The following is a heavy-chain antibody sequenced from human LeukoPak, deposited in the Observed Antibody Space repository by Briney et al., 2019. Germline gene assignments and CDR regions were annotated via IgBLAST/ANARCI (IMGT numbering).Heavy chain of an antibody. CDR2: ITARGDSP. Sequence: GSLRLSCVASGFTFSTYAMGWVRQAPGKGVEWVSVITARGDSPPYAQSARGGFTISPDNSENTLYLQMRSLRAEDTAIYYCAKIRAGYIPDAFDVWGQGTMVTVSS. CDR1: GFTFSTYA. D-gene: IGHD5-24*01. J-gene: IGHJ3*01. CDR3: AKIRAGYIPDAFDV. V-gene: IGHV3-23*01.